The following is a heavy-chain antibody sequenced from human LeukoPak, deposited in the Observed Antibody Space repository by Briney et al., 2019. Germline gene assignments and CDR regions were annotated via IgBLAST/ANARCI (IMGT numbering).Heavy chain of an antibody. V-gene: IGHV4-61*01. J-gene: IGHJ6*03. CDR1: GGSISSSSYY. CDR2: IYYSGST. Sequence: PSETLSLTCTVSGGSISSSSYYWSWIRQPPGKGLEWIGYIYYSGSTNYNPSLKSRVTISVDTSKNQFSLKLSSVTAADTAAYYCAGLYVYNYYYYYMDVWGKGTTVTISS. D-gene: IGHD2-8*01. CDR3: AGLYVYNYYYYYMDV.